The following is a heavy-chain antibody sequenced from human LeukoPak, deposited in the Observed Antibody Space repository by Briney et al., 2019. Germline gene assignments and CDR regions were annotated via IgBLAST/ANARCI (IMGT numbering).Heavy chain of an antibody. V-gene: IGHV3-11*03. D-gene: IGHD2-15*01. J-gene: IGHJ4*02. CDR2: ISSSSSYT. CDR1: GFTLSDYY. Sequence: GGSLRLSCAASGFTLSDYYMSWIRQAPGKGLEWVSYISSSSSYTNYADSVKGRFTISRDNAKNSLYLQMNSLRAEDTAVYYCAKWYSYYFDYWGQGTLVTVSS. CDR3: AKWYSYYFDY.